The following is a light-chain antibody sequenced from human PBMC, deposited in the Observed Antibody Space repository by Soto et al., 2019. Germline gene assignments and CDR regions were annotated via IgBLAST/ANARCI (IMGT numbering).Light chain of an antibody. V-gene: IGKV4-1*01. J-gene: IGKJ5*01. CDR3: QQYSSTTWT. Sequence: DIVMTQSPDSPAVSLGERATINCKSTQSVLYSSNNKNYLAWYQQKPGQPPKLLIYWASTRESGVPDRFSGSGSGTDFTLTISSLQAEDVAVYYCQQYSSTTWTFGQGTRLEIK. CDR2: WAS. CDR1: QSVLYSSNNKNY.